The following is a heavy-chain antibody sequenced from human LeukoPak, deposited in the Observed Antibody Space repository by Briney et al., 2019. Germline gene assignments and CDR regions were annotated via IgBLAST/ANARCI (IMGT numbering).Heavy chain of an antibody. J-gene: IGHJ4*02. CDR1: GGSISSGDYY. V-gene: IGHV4-39*01. D-gene: IGHD2-15*01. Sequence: KPSQTLSLTCTVSGGSISSGDYYWSWIRQPPGKGLEWIGSIYYSGSTYYNPSLKSRVTISVDTSKNQFSLKLSSVTAADTAVYYCARGIVVVVAAIDYWGQGTLVTVSS. CDR3: ARGIVVVVAAIDY. CDR2: IYYSGST.